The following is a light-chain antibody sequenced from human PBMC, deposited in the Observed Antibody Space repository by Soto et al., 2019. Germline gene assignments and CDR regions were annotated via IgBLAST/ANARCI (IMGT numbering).Light chain of an antibody. CDR2: DVS. Sequence: QSALTQPRSVSGSPGQSVTISCTGTSSDVGGYNYVSWNQQHPGKAPKLMIYDVSQRPSGVPNRFSGSKSDNTASLTISGLQAEDEADYYCCSYAGTYTWVFGGGTKLTVL. J-gene: IGLJ3*02. V-gene: IGLV2-11*01. CDR3: CSYAGTYTWV. CDR1: SSDVGGYNY.